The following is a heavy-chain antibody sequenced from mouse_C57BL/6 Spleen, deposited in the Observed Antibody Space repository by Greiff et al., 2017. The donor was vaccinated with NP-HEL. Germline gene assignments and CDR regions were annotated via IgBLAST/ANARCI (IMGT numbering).Heavy chain of an antibody. CDR3: ARAAQATWFAY. Sequence: VQLQESGAELVKPGASVKISCKASGYAFSSYWMNWVKQRPGKGLEWIGQIYPGDGDTNYNGKFKGKATLTADKSSSTAYMQLSSLTSEDSAVYFCARAAQATWFAYWGQGTLVTVSA. V-gene: IGHV1-80*01. CDR1: GYAFSSYW. D-gene: IGHD3-2*02. J-gene: IGHJ3*01. CDR2: IYPGDGDT.